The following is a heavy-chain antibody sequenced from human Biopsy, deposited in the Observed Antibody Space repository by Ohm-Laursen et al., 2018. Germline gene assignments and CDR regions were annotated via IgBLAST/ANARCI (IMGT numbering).Heavy chain of an antibody. Sequence: PTQTLTLTCTFSGFSLSTTEVGVGWIRQPPGKALEWLALIYWSGDKRYSPSLKSRLTITKDTSKSQVVLTMTNMDPVGTATYYCAHERRWRNFDYWGQGTLVTVSS. D-gene: IGHD4-23*01. CDR3: AHERRWRNFDY. CDR1: GFSLSTTEVG. J-gene: IGHJ4*02. V-gene: IGHV2-5*01. CDR2: IYWSGDK.